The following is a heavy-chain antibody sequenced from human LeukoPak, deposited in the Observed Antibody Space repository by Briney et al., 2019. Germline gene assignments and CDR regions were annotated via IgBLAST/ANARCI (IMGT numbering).Heavy chain of an antibody. CDR1: GFTFTNYW. Sequence: GGSLRLSCGASGFTFTNYWMIWVRQAPGKGLEWVANINEDGSQKYYVGSVEGRFTISRDNAKNSLYLQMNSLRAGDTAVYYCASSTYSSSPSWGKGTLVTASS. J-gene: IGHJ5*02. V-gene: IGHV3-7*01. CDR3: ASSTYSSSPS. CDR2: INEDGSQK. D-gene: IGHD6-6*01.